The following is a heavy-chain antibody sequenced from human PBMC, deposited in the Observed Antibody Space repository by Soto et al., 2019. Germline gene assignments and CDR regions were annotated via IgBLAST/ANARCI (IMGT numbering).Heavy chain of an antibody. Sequence: GESLKISCKGSGYSFANYCIAWVRQMPGKGLEWMGIFYSGDSDTRYSPSFQGQVVISGDKSINTAYLQWTSLKASDTAMYYCERGSSGLYDYWGQGTLVTVSS. CDR1: GYSFANYC. D-gene: IGHD6-19*01. J-gene: IGHJ4*02. CDR2: FYSGDSDT. V-gene: IGHV5-51*01. CDR3: ERGSSGLYDY.